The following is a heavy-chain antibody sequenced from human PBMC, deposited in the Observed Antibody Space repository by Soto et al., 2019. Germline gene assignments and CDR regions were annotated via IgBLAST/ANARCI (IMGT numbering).Heavy chain of an antibody. CDR2: IKSKTDGGTT. CDR1: GFTFSNAW. CDR3: TTDRYCSSTSCSFDY. J-gene: IGHJ4*02. D-gene: IGHD2-2*01. V-gene: IGHV3-15*01. Sequence: EVQLVESGGGLVKPGGSLRLSCAASGFTFSNAWMSWVRQAPGKGLEWVGRIKSKTDGGTTDYAAPVKGRFTISRHDSKNTLYLQMNSLKTEDTAVYYCTTDRYCSSTSCSFDYWGQGTLVTASS.